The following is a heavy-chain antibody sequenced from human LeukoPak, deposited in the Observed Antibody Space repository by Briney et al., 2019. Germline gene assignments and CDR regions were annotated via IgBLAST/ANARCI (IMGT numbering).Heavy chain of an antibody. Sequence: PGGSLRLSCAASGFTFSSYWMSWVRQAPGKGLEWVANIKQDGSEKYYVDSVKGRFTISRDNAKNSLYLQMNSLRAEDTAVYYCARVARPGPIAMKIVVVITPYFDYWGQGTLVTVSS. CDR1: GFTFSSYW. D-gene: IGHD3-22*01. CDR3: ARVARPGPIAMKIVVVITPYFDY. J-gene: IGHJ4*02. V-gene: IGHV3-7*01. CDR2: IKQDGSEK.